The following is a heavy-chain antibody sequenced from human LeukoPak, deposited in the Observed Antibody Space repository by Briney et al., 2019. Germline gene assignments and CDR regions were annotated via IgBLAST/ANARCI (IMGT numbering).Heavy chain of an antibody. CDR3: AAGRRDCYLTPRAFDI. CDR2: INHSGST. J-gene: IGHJ3*02. CDR1: GVSFSGDY. D-gene: IGHD5-24*01. Sequence: KPSETLSLTCAVYGVSFSGDYWCWICQPPGKGLEWIGEINHSGSTNYNPSLKSRVTISVDTSKNQFSLKLSSVTAADTAVYYCAAGRRDCYLTPRAFDIWGQGTMVTVSS. V-gene: IGHV4-34*01.